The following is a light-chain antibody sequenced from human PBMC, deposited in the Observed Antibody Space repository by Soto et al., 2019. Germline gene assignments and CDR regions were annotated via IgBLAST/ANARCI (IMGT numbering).Light chain of an antibody. J-gene: IGKJ1*01. CDR1: QTIRTN. CDR3: QQYETWPRT. V-gene: IGKV3-15*01. CDR2: DAA. Sequence: EIVLTQSPATLSVSPGEKVTLSCRASQTIRTNLAWYQQRPGQAPNLLIYDAATRATALPARFSGSGSGTDSTLTIASLQSGDFAVYYCQQYETWPRTFGQGTKVDI.